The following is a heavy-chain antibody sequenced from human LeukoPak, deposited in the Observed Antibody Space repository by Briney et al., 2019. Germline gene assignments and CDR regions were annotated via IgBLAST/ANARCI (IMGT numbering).Heavy chain of an antibody. D-gene: IGHD3-16*01. V-gene: IGHV4-59*01. J-gene: IGHJ4*02. Sequence: PSETLSLTCTVSDDSISDYYRGWIRQPPGKGLEWIGYYHNSGTSTYNPSLKSRVTISADTSKNQFSLKLNSLTTADTAVYYCTRGAGWLIDYWGQGILVTVSS. CDR1: DDSISDYY. CDR2: YHNSGTS. CDR3: TRGAGWLIDY.